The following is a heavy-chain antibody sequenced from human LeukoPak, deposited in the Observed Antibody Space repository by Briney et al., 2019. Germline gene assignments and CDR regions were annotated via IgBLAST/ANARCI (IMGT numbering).Heavy chain of an antibody. J-gene: IGHJ5*02. CDR2: IRSKAYGGKT. CDR1: GFTFGDYA. Sequence: GGSLRLSCTASGFTFGDYALSWLRQAPGKGLEWVGFIRSKAYGGKTEYAASVKGRFTISRDDSKSIAYLQMNSLKTEDTAVYYCTRGGPIVVVVAATELDPWGQGTLVTVSS. CDR3: TRGGPIVVVVAATELDP. V-gene: IGHV3-49*03. D-gene: IGHD2-15*01.